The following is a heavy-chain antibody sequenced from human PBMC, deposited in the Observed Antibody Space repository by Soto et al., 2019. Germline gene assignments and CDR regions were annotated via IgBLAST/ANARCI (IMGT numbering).Heavy chain of an antibody. Sequence: ASVKVSCKASGYTFTSYAMHWVRQAPGQRLEWMGWINAGNGNTKYSQKFQGRVTITRDTSASTAYMELSSLRSEDTAVYYCARDIVRGIAVAGLIDYGGQGTLATVSS. CDR2: INAGNGNT. J-gene: IGHJ4*02. CDR3: ARDIVRGIAVAGLIDY. D-gene: IGHD6-19*01. CDR1: GYTFTSYA. V-gene: IGHV1-3*01.